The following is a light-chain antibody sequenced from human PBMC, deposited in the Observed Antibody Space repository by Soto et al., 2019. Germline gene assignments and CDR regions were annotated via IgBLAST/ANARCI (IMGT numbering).Light chain of an antibody. V-gene: IGKV1-27*01. CDR1: QDISTY. CDR2: AAY. Sequence: DIQMTQAPSSLSASVGDRVTITCRARQDISTYLAWYQQKPGKVPKLLISAAYTLQSGVPPRFSGSGSGTDFTLTISNLQPEDVPTYYCQKSVNAPLKFGGGTKVEIK. CDR3: QKSVNAPLK. J-gene: IGKJ4*02.